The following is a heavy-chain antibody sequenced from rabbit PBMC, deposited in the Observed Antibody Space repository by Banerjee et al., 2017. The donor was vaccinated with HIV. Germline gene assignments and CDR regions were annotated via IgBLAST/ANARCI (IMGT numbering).Heavy chain of an antibody. J-gene: IGHJ4*01. CDR3: ARSFGDVGWAFDL. CDR1: GFSFSSYYD. Sequence: QQQLEESGGGLVKPGGTLTLTCTASGFSFSSYYDMCWVRQAPGKGLEWIACIYIGDGNTYYASWAKGRLTISKTSSTVDLKMTSLTAADTATYLCARSFGDVGWAFDLWGPGTLVTVS. D-gene: IGHD5-1*01. CDR2: IYIGDGNT. V-gene: IGHV1S43*01.